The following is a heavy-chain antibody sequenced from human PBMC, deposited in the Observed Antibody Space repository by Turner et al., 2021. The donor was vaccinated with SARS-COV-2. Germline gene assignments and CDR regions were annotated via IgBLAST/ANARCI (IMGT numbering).Heavy chain of an antibody. D-gene: IGHD3-3*01. CDR3: AKDLYGTICGVVIGQNGMDV. V-gene: IGHV3-64*01. J-gene: IGHJ6*02. CDR2: ISSNGGST. CDR1: GFTIRTYT. Sequence: EVQLVESGGGLVQPGGSLRLSCSASGFTIRTYTMHWVRQAPGKGLEYVSAISSNGGSTYYANSVKGRFTISRDNSKNTLYLQMGSLKTEDMAVYYCAKDLYGTICGVVIGQNGMDVWGQGTTVTVSS.